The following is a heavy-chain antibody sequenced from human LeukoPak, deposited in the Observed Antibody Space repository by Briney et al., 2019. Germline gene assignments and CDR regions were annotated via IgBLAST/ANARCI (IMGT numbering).Heavy chain of an antibody. Sequence: SETLSLTCTVSGDSISSHFWSWIRQPPGKGLEWIGYIFYSGSPNYNPSLKSRVTISVDTSKNQFSLKLSSVTAADTAVYYCARDVLLWFGEHIGFDYWGQGTLVTVSS. CDR2: IFYSGSP. CDR3: ARDVLLWFGEHIGFDY. V-gene: IGHV4-59*11. J-gene: IGHJ4*02. D-gene: IGHD3-10*01. CDR1: GDSISSHF.